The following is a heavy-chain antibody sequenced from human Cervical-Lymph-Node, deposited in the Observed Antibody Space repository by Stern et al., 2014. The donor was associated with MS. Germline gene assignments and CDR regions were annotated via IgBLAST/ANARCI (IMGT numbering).Heavy chain of an antibody. J-gene: IGHJ6*02. D-gene: IGHD2-21*02. CDR3: ARGETRLKMFALSGYYGMDV. Sequence: QVQLGQSGAEVKKPGASVKVSCKASGYTFSSFDINWVRQATGQGLEWMGWMNPDSGETGYTEKFQGRVTMTRNTSITTAYMELSGLRSEDTAVYYCARGETRLKMFALSGYYGMDVLGQGTTVTVS. CDR1: GYTFSSFD. CDR2: MNPDSGET. V-gene: IGHV1-8*01.